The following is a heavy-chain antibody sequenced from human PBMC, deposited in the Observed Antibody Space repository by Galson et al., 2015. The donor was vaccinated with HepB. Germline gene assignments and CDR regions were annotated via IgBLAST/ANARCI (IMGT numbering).Heavy chain of an antibody. CDR2: IYFTGSA. Sequence: SEPLSLTCIVSGGSISSSSHYWGWIRQPPGKGLEWIGSIYFTGSASYNPSLKSRVTISVDTSKNQFSLRLNSVTAADTAIYYCAREESWGPGTMVTVSS. J-gene: IGHJ3*01. CDR1: GGSISSSSHY. CDR3: AREES. V-gene: IGHV4-39*01.